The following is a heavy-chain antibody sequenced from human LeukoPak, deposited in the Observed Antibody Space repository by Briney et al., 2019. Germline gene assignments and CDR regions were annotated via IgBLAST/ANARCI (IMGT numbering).Heavy chain of an antibody. CDR3: AREVVSSPSYFDS. D-gene: IGHD2-15*01. CDR2: FYRGDST. V-gene: IGHV3-53*01. Sequence: VRXAPGKGLEXVSFFYRGDSTYYAESVRGRFTISRDNSKNTLYLLMNSLIPEDTAVYYCAREVVSSPSYFDSWGQGTLVTVSS. J-gene: IGHJ4*02.